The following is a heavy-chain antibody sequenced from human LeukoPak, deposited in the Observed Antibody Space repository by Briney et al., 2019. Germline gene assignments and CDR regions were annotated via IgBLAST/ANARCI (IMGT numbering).Heavy chain of an antibody. CDR2: IYPGDSDT. CDR3: ANAKYSSSSYDY. V-gene: IGHV5-51*01. D-gene: IGHD6-6*01. J-gene: IGHJ4*02. Sequence: GGSLKISCKGSGYRFTSYWIGWVRQLPGKGLEWMGIIYPGDSDTRYSPSFQGQVTISADKSISTAYLQWSSLKASDTAMYYCANAKYSSSSYDYWGQGTLVTISS. CDR1: GYRFTSYW.